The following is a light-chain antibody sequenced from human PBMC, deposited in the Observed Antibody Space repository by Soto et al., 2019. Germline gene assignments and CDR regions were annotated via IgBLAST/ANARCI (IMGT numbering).Light chain of an antibody. CDR2: GAS. CDR1: QSVSSSH. CDR3: QQYGSSPLFT. Sequence: EIVLTQSPGTLSLSPGERATLSCRASQSVSSSHLAWYQQKPGQAPRLLIYGASSRATGIPDRFSGSGSGTDFTLTISRLEPEGFAVYYCQQYGSSPLFTFGPGTKVDIK. J-gene: IGKJ3*01. V-gene: IGKV3-20*01.